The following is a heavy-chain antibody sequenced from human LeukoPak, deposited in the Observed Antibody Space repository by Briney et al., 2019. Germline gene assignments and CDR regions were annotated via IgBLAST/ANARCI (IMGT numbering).Heavy chain of an antibody. Sequence: ASVKVSCKASGGTFSSYAISWVRQAPGQGLEWMGRIIPILGIANYAQKFQGRVTITADKSTSTAYMELSSLRSEDTAVYYCARVTRDSSGYSYFDYWGQGTLVTVSS. CDR2: IIPILGIA. CDR3: ARVTRDSSGYSYFDY. CDR1: GGTFSSYA. J-gene: IGHJ4*02. D-gene: IGHD3-22*01. V-gene: IGHV1-69*04.